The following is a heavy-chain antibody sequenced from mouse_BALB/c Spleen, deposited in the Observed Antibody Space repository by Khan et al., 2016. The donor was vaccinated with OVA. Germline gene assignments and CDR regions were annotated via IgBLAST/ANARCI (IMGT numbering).Heavy chain of an antibody. D-gene: IGHD3-3*01. V-gene: IGHV2-9*02. CDR2: IWAGGST. CDR3: ARSKYLARY. J-gene: IGHJ2*01. Sequence: QVQLKESGPGLVAPSQSLSITCTVYGYSLTRYGVHWVRQPPGKGLEWLGLIWAGGSTNYNWALMSRLSLSIVNSKRLVFLIMNSLQTDDTALYYCARSKYLARYWGQGTTLTVSS. CDR1: GYSLTRYG.